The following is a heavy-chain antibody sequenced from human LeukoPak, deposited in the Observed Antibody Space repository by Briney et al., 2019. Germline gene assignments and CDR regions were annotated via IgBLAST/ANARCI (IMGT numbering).Heavy chain of an antibody. V-gene: IGHV4-61*02. CDR3: ARGSGWNSFDP. CDR2: MYSNGWT. Sequence: TLSLTCTVSGGYISTDLYYWTWIRQPAGKGLEWNGRMYSNGWTDYNPPLKSRVSISIDTSKNHFSLKMSLATAADTALYYCARGSGWNSFDPWGQGTLVTVPS. J-gene: IGHJ5*02. D-gene: IGHD6-19*01. CDR1: GGYISTDLYY.